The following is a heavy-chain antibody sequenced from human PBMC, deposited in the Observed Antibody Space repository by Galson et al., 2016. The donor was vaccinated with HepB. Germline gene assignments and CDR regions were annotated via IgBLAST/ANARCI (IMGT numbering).Heavy chain of an antibody. D-gene: IGHD6-13*01. Sequence: SLRLSCAASGFIFSTYGMHWVRQAPGKGLEWVAVIWHDGSNKYYSDSVKGRFTISRDNSMGTLYLQMNTLRVEDTAVYYCATPITGYSSSWYGSFDYWGQGTLVTVSS. CDR1: GFIFSTYG. V-gene: IGHV3-33*01. CDR2: IWHDGSNK. J-gene: IGHJ4*02. CDR3: ATPITGYSSSWYGSFDY.